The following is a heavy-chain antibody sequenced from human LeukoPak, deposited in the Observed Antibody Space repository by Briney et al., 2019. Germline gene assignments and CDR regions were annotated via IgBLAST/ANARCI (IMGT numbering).Heavy chain of an antibody. CDR3: ARALRPRGKYRSNYYYGMDV. CDR2: FDPEDGET. V-gene: IGHV1-24*01. Sequence: ASVKVSCKVSGYTLTELSMHWVRQAPGKGLEWMGGFDPEDGETIYAQKFQGRVTMTEDTSTDTAYMELSSLRSEDTAVYYCARALRPRGKYRSNYYYGMDVWGQGTTVTVSS. J-gene: IGHJ6*02. CDR1: GYTLTELS. D-gene: IGHD2-2*01.